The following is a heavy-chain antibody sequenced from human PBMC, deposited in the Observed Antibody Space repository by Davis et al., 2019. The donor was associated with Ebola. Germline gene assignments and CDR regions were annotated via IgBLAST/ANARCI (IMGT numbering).Heavy chain of an antibody. J-gene: IGHJ6*04. CDR2: IRGSGGST. CDR3: AKSGLSFGVVKYHYGMDV. V-gene: IGHV3-23*01. CDR1: VITFSSYA. D-gene: IGHD3-3*01. Sequence: GESLKISCTDSVITFSSYAMTWVRQAPGKRLEWVSAIRGSGGSTYYADSVKGRFTISRDNSKKTLYLQMNSRRAEDTAVYYCAKSGLSFGVVKYHYGMDVWGKGTTVTVSS.